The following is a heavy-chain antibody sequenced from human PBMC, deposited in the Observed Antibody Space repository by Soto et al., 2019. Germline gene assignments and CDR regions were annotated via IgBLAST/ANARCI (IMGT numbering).Heavy chain of an antibody. CDR2: ISYDGSNK. CDR3: AKADVVVVPGAMPFDY. Sequence: QVQLVESGGGVVQPVRSLRLSCAASKFTFSSYGMHWVRQAPGRGLEWVAVISYDGSNKYYAHSVRGRFTISRDTSKNTLYLQMNSLRAEDTAVYHCAKADVVVVPGAMPFDYWGQGTLVTVSS. J-gene: IGHJ4*02. D-gene: IGHD2-2*01. V-gene: IGHV3-30*18. CDR1: KFTFSSYG.